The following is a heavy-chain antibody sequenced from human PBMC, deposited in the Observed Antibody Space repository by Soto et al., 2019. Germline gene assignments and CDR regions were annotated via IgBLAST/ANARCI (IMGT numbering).Heavy chain of an antibody. CDR3: ARDLVVVPAFYPYYYYGMDV. CDR1: GFTFSSYW. V-gene: IGHV3-74*01. Sequence: GGSLRLSCAASGFTFSSYWMHWVRQAPGKGLVWVSRINSDGSSTSYADSVKGRFTISRDNAKNTLYLQMNSLRAGDTAVYYCARDLVVVPAFYPYYYYGMDVWGQGTTVTVSS. J-gene: IGHJ6*02. D-gene: IGHD2-2*01. CDR2: INSDGSST.